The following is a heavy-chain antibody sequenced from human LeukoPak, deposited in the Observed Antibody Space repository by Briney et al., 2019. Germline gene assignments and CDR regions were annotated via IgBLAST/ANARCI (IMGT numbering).Heavy chain of an antibody. D-gene: IGHD3-3*01. V-gene: IGHV1-18*01. Sequence: EASVKVSCKASGYTFTSYGISWVRQAPGQGLEWMGWIRAYNGNTNYAQKLQGRVTMTTDTSTSTAYMELRSLRSDDAAVYYCARVGITTYDYYYYYGMDVWGQGTTVTVSS. CDR3: ARVGITTYDYYYYYGMDV. J-gene: IGHJ6*02. CDR2: IRAYNGNT. CDR1: GYTFTSYG.